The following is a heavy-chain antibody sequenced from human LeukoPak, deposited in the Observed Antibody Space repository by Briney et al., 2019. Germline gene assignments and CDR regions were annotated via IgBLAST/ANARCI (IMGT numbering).Heavy chain of an antibody. CDR3: ASRGDGKNYDAFDV. D-gene: IGHD5-24*01. Sequence: SETLSLTCAVSGASISRYYWSWIRQPAGKGLEWIGRICTSGSANNNPSLNSRVFMSVDTSKSQVSLRLSSVTAADTAMYYCASRGDGKNYDAFDVWGQGTMVTVSS. V-gene: IGHV4-4*07. CDR1: GASISRYY. CDR2: ICTSGSA. J-gene: IGHJ3*01.